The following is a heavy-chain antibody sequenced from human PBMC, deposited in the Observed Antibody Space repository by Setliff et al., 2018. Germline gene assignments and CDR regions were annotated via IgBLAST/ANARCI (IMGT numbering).Heavy chain of an antibody. CDR1: GFTFSSYE. CDR3: ARVVYFYYMDV. J-gene: IGHJ6*03. CDR2: IKSKTDGGTT. Sequence: GGSLRLSCAASGFTFSSYEMNWVRQAPGKGLEWVGRIKSKTDGGTTDYAAPVKGRFTISRDDSKNTLYLQMNSLKTEDTAVYYCARVVYFYYMDVWGKGTTVTVSS. V-gene: IGHV3-15*01.